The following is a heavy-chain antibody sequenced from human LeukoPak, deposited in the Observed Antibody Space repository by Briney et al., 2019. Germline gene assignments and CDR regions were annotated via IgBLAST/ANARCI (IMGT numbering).Heavy chain of an antibody. D-gene: IGHD3-22*01. CDR1: GYSINSGYF. V-gene: IGHV4-38-2*02. Sequence: SETLSLTCTVSGYSINSGYFWGWIRQPPGMGLEWIGSIYSSGSTYYNPSLKSRVTMSVDTSNNQFSLKLSSVTAADTAVYYCARRFRTYYYDSSQVHDAFDIWGQGTMVTVSS. CDR2: IYSSGST. CDR3: ARRFRTYYYDSSQVHDAFDI. J-gene: IGHJ3*02.